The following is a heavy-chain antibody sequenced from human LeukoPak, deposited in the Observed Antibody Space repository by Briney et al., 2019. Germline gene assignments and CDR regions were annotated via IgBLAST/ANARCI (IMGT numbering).Heavy chain of an antibody. J-gene: IGHJ4*02. CDR3: TTVLRWEKNFVY. CDR2: VKSETDGGTT. V-gene: IGHV3-15*01. Sequence: GGSLRLSCAASGFTFSNAWIRWVRQAPGKGLEWVGRVKSETDGGTTDYAAPVKGRFTISRDDSKKNSLYLHMNSLRTEDTAVYYCTTVLRWEKNFVYGGQGTLVTVSS. CDR1: GFTFSNAW. D-gene: IGHD4-23*01.